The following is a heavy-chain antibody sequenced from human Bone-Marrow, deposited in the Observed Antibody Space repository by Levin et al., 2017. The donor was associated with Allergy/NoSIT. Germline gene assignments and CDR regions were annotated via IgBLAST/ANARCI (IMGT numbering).Heavy chain of an antibody. V-gene: IGHV1-2*02. Sequence: GESLKISCETSGYPFTEYYMHWVRQAPGQGLEWMGWINPNSGDTDTSQKFQGRVTFTRDTSTSTAYMELSTLSSDDTAVYYCARGFRLQNWFAPWGQGTLVTVSS. CDR2: INPNSGDT. CDR1: GYPFTEYY. D-gene: IGHD5-24*01. J-gene: IGHJ5*02. CDR3: ARGFRLQNWFAP.